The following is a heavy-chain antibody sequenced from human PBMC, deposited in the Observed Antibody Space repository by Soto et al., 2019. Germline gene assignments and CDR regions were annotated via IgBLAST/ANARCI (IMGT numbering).Heavy chain of an antibody. CDR3: ARGTGPGSFLIAY. J-gene: IGHJ4*02. V-gene: IGHV3-33*01. CDR1: GFIFSNYA. Sequence: QVQLVGSGGGVVQPGRSLRLSCAASGFIFSNYAMHWVRQAPGQGLEWVALIWSDGSYENYAESVKGRFTISRDNSKNTLYLQVNSLGVDDTAVYFCARGTGPGSFLIAYWGQGTLVNVSS. CDR2: IWSDGSYE. D-gene: IGHD3-10*01.